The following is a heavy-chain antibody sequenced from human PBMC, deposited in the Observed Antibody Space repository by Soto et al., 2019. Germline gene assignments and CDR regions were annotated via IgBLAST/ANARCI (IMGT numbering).Heavy chain of an antibody. V-gene: IGHV3-9*01. CDR3: AKGERAYYYYYMDV. Sequence: EVQLVESGGGLVQPGRSLRLSCAASGFTFDDYAMHWVRQAPGKGLEWVSGISWNSGSIGYADSVKGRFTISRDNAKNSLYLQMNSLRAEDTALYSCAKGERAYYYYYMDVWGKGTTVTVSS. CDR2: ISWNSGSI. J-gene: IGHJ6*03. D-gene: IGHD1-26*01. CDR1: GFTFDDYA.